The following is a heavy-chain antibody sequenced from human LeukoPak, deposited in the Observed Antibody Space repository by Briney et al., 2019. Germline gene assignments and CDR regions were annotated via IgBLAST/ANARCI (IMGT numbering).Heavy chain of an antibody. CDR1: GYTFTGYY. CDR3: ARALPYYYDSSGYYDDY. V-gene: IGHV1-2*02. Sequence: AASVKVSCKASGYTFTGYYMHWVRQAPGQGLEWMGWINPNSGGTNYAQKFQGRVTMTRDTSISTAYMELSRLRSDDTAVYYCARALPYYYDSSGYYDDYWGQGTLVTVSS. J-gene: IGHJ4*02. D-gene: IGHD3-22*01. CDR2: INPNSGGT.